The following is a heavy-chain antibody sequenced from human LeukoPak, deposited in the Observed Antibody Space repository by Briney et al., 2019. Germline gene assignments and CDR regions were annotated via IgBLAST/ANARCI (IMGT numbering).Heavy chain of an antibody. CDR2: IYYSGST. J-gene: IGHJ4*02. CDR1: GDSIRGNSYY. Sequence: SETLSLTCAVSGDSIRGNSYYWAWIRQPPGKGLEWIGSIYYSGSTYYNMSLKTRVTMSVDTPKNQFSLHLTSVTAADTAVYYCAREGTSYYWGQGTLVTVSS. V-gene: IGHV4-39*07. CDR3: AREGTSYY.